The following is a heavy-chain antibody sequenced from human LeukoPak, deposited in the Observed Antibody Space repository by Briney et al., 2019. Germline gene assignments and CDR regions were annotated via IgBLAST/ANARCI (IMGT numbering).Heavy chain of an antibody. V-gene: IGHV1-46*01. D-gene: IGHD5-24*01. J-gene: IGHJ4*02. CDR3: ARDLRRSGYNWGCDH. CDR1: GYMFTHYY. Sequence: GASVKVSCKASGYMFTHYYMHWVRQAPGQGLEWMGMITFSGGDTSYAQNFEGRVTMTRDTSTRTVYMELSSLTSEDTAVYYCARDLRRSGYNWGCDHWGQGTLVTVSP. CDR2: ITFSGGDT.